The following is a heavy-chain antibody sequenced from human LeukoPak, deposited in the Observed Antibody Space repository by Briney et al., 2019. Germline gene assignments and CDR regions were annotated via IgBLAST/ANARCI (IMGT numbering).Heavy chain of an antibody. Sequence: PSETLSLTCTVSGGSISSNSYYWGWIRQPPGQGLLGIGSIYYSGNTYYTPSLKSRVTISVDTSKNPFSLKLSSVTAADTAVYYCARPAGDSSYYFDYWGQGTLATVSS. J-gene: IGHJ4*02. V-gene: IGHV4-39*01. CDR3: ARPAGDSSYYFDY. CDR2: IYYSGNT. D-gene: IGHD4-17*01. CDR1: GGSISSNSYY.